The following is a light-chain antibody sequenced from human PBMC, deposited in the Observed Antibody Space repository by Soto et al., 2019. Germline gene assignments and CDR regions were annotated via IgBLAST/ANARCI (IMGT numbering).Light chain of an antibody. V-gene: IGKV1-5*03. CDR3: QHYNSYSEA. CDR1: QTISSW. CDR2: NAS. Sequence: DIQMTQSPSTLSGSLGERVTITCRASQTISSWLAWYQQKPGKAPKLLIYNASTLKSGVPSRFSGSGSGTEFTLTISSLQPDDFETYYCQHYNSYSEAFGQGTKVDIK. J-gene: IGKJ1*01.